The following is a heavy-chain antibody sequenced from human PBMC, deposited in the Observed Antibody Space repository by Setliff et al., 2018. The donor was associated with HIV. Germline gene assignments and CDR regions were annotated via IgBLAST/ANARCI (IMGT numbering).Heavy chain of an antibody. V-gene: IGHV4-39*01. CDR1: GGSISSSSYY. Sequence: SETLSLTCPVSGGSISSSSYYWGWIRQPPGKGLEWIGSIYYLGSTNYHPSLKSRVTISVDTSKTQFSLKLSSVTAADTAVYYCARHWSVDTAMDFDYWGQGTLVTVSS. CDR3: ARHWSVDTAMDFDY. D-gene: IGHD5-18*01. J-gene: IGHJ4*02. CDR2: IYYLGST.